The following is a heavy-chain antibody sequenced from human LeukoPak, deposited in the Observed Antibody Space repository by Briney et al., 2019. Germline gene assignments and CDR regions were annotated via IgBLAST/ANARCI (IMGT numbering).Heavy chain of an antibody. D-gene: IGHD3-10*01. J-gene: IGHJ5*02. V-gene: IGHV1-2*02. CDR2: INPNSGGT. CDR1: GYTFTVYY. Sequence: ASVKVSCKASGYTFTVYYMHWVRQAPGQGLEWMGWINPNSGGTNYAQKFQGRVTMTRDTSISTAYMELSRLRSDDTAVYYCARYLVDKSYYYGSGSWFDPWGQGTLVTVSS. CDR3: ARYLVDKSYYYGSGSWFDP.